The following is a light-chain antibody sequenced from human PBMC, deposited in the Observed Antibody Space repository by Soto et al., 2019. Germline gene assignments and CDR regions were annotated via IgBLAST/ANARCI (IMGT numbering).Light chain of an antibody. V-gene: IGKV3-15*01. CDR1: QSVSSN. CDR2: GAF. Sequence: IVMTLSPAALSVSPGEGGTLSCRASQSVSSNLAWYQQKPGQAPSLLIYGAFTRATGIPARFSGIGSGTEFTLTISSLQPDDFATYYCQQDNIYSEAFGQGTKVDIK. CDR3: QQDNIYSEA. J-gene: IGKJ1*01.